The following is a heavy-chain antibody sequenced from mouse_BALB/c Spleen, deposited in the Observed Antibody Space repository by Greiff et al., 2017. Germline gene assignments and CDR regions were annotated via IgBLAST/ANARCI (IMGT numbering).Heavy chain of an antibody. Sequence: EVQLVESGGGLVQPGGSLKLSCAASGFTFSSYTMSWVRQTPEKRLEWVAYISNGGGSTYYPDTVKGRFTISRDNAKNTLYLQMSSLKSEDTAMYYCASPYYYSSSPAWFAYWGQGTLVTVSA. CDR2: ISNGGGST. V-gene: IGHV5-12-2*01. D-gene: IGHD1-1*01. J-gene: IGHJ3*01. CDR3: ASPYYYSSSPAWFAY. CDR1: GFTFSSYT.